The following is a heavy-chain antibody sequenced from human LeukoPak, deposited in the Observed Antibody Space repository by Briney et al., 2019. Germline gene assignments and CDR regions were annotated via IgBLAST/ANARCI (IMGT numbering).Heavy chain of an antibody. CDR2: ISSSSSTI. CDR1: GFTLSSCS. Sequence: GGSLRLSCAASGFTLSSCSMNWVRQAPGKGLEWVSYISSSSSTIYYADSVKGRFTISRDNAKNSLYLQMNSLRAEDTAVYYCARVRGSYCSDYWGQGTLVTVSS. V-gene: IGHV3-48*04. CDR3: ARVRGSYCSDY. D-gene: IGHD1-26*01. J-gene: IGHJ4*02.